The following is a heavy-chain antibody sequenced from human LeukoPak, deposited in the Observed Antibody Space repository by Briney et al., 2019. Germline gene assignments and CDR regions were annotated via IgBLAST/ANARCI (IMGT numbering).Heavy chain of an antibody. Sequence: GGSLRLSCAASGFTFSSYSMNWVRQAPGKGLEWVSSISSSSSYIYYADSVKGRFTISRDNAKNSLYLQMNSLRAEDTAVYYCARESDSSSWYFRTLEAFDIWGQGTMVTVSS. V-gene: IGHV3-21*01. CDR2: ISSSSSYI. CDR3: ARESDSSSWYFRTLEAFDI. D-gene: IGHD6-13*01. CDR1: GFTFSSYS. J-gene: IGHJ3*02.